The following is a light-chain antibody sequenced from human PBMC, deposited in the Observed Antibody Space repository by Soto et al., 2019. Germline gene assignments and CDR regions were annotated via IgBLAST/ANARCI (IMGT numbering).Light chain of an antibody. J-gene: IGKJ3*01. Sequence: DIQMTPSPSTLSASVGDSVSINCRASQSISSWLAWYQQKPGKAPKLLIYDASSLESGVPSRFSGSGSGTDFTLRISSLQPDDFATYYCQEYNSDSGYTFGPGTKVDI. CDR2: DAS. V-gene: IGKV1-5*01. CDR3: QEYNSDSGYT. CDR1: QSISSW.